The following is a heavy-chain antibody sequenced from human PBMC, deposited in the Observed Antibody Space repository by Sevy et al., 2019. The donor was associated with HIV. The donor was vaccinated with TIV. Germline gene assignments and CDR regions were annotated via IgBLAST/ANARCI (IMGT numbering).Heavy chain of an antibody. J-gene: IGHJ5*02. CDR2: INPNSGGT. CDR3: AREGRTYYYGSGSYQGFDP. CDR1: GYTFTGYY. V-gene: IGHV1-2*02. Sequence: ASVKVSCKASGYTFTGYYMHWVRQAPGQGLEWMGWINPNSGGTNYAQKFQGRVTMTRETSISTAYMELSRLRSDDTAVYYCAREGRTYYYGSGSYQGFDPWGQGTLVTVSS. D-gene: IGHD3-10*01.